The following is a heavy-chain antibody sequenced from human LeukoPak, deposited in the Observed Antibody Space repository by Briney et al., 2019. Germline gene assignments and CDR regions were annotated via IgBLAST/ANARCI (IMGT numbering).Heavy chain of an antibody. J-gene: IGHJ1*01. CDR2: MNPNSGNT. D-gene: IGHD6-19*01. Sequence: ASVKVSCKASGYTFTSYDINWVRQATGQGLEWMGWMNPNSGNTGYAQKFQGRVTMTRNTSISTAYMELSSVTAADTAVYYCARGGGSGWYQRGYFQHWGQGTLVTVSS. CDR3: ARGGGSGWYQRGYFQH. CDR1: GYTFTSYD. V-gene: IGHV1-8*01.